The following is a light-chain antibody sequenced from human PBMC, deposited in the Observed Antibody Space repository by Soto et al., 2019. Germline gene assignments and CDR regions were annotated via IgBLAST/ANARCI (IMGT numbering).Light chain of an antibody. J-gene: IGLJ3*02. CDR1: RSNVGGSYD. CDR3: QSYDNILSGPL. CDR2: KNN. Sequence: QSVLTQPPSASGAPGQTITMSCTGSRSNVGGSYDVHWYQVLPGTGPRLLIYKNNNRPSGVPDRFSGSKSGTSASLAITGLRAEDEADYYCQSYDNILSGPLFGGGTKLTVL. V-gene: IGLV1-40*01.